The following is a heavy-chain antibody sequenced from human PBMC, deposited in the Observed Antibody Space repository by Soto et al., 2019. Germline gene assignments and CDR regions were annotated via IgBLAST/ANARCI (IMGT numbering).Heavy chain of an antibody. Sequence: KPSETLSLTCTVSGSSISSYYWSWIRQPPGKGLEWIGYIYYSTSTNYNPSLKSRVTISVDTSQNQFSLKLRSVTAADTAVYYCARHATYDSSGYSPAHWFDPWGQGTLVTVSS. V-gene: IGHV4-59*08. J-gene: IGHJ5*02. D-gene: IGHD3-22*01. CDR2: IYYSTST. CDR3: ARHATYDSSGYSPAHWFDP. CDR1: GSSISSYY.